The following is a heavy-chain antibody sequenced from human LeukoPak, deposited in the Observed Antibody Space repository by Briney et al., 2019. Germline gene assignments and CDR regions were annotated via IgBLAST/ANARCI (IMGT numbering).Heavy chain of an antibody. CDR1: GFTFSSYA. CDR3: AKDGGAGYSSVNDAFDI. CDR2: ISGSGGST. Sequence: QPGGSLRLSCAASGFTFSSYAVSWVRQAPGKGLEWVSAISGSGGSTYYADSVKGRFTISRDNSKNTLYLQMNSLRAEDTAVYYCAKDGGAGYSSVNDAFDIWGQGTMVTVSS. D-gene: IGHD6-19*01. J-gene: IGHJ3*02. V-gene: IGHV3-23*01.